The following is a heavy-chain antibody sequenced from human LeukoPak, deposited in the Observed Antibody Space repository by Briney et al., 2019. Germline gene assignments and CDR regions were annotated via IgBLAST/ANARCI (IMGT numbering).Heavy chain of an antibody. CDR1: GGSFSGYY. CDR2: INHSGST. V-gene: IGHV4-34*01. D-gene: IGHD2-2*01. Sequence: SETLSLTCAVYGGSFSGYYWSWIRQPPGKGLEWIGEINHSGSTNYNPSLKSRVTISVDTSKNQFSLKLSSVTAADTALYYCAGGVIVVVPAAMFDYWGQGTLVTVSS. J-gene: IGHJ4*02. CDR3: AGGVIVVVPAAMFDY.